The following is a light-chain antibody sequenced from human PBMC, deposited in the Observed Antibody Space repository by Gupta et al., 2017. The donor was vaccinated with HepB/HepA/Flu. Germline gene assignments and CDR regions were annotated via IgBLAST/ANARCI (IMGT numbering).Light chain of an antibody. V-gene: IGKV3-15*01. J-gene: IGKJ5*01. CDR2: GAS. CDR3: QQNKNSHPIT. Sequence: ETAMTQSPAVLSVSPGQRVTLSCMASQSVSNNLARYNQKPVQGPRLLIYGASTRDTAIPARFSGSRYRTEFTLTISDRQPEDFAVYYCQQNKNSHPITFGQGTRLEIK. CDR1: QSVSNN.